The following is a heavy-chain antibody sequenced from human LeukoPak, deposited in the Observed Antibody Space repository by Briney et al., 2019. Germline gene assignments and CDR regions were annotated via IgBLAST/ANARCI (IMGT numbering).Heavy chain of an antibody. CDR2: IYYSGST. D-gene: IGHD2-21*01. Sequence: SETLSLTCTVSGGSISSYYWSWIRQPPGKGLEWIGYIYYSGSTNYNPSLKSRVTISVDTSKNQFSLKLSSVTAADTAVYYCARVVGDYYYMDVWGKGTTVTVSS. CDR1: GGSISSYY. V-gene: IGHV4-59*01. J-gene: IGHJ6*03. CDR3: ARVVGDYYYMDV.